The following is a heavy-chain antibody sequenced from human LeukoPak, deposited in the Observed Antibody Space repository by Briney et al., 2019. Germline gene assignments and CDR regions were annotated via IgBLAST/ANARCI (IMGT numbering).Heavy chain of an antibody. D-gene: IGHD3-9*01. Sequence: ASVKVSCKASGYTFTSYYMHWVRQAPGQGLEWMGWINPNSGGTNYAQKFQGRVTMTRDTSISTAYMELSRLRSDDTAVYYCARGFLVRYFGGHNWFDPWGQGTLVTVSS. CDR2: INPNSGGT. CDR3: ARGFLVRYFGGHNWFDP. J-gene: IGHJ5*02. V-gene: IGHV1-2*02. CDR1: GYTFTSYY.